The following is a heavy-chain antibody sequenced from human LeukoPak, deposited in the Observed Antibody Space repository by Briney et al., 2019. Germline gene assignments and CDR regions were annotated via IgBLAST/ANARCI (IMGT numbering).Heavy chain of an antibody. J-gene: IGHJ6*02. CDR3: ARGDCIAVAGTSYYYYYGMDV. Sequence: SETLSLTCAAYGGSFSGYYWSWIRQPPGKGLEWIGEINHSGSTNYNPSLKSRVTISVDTSKNQFSLKLSSVAAADTAVYYCARGDCIAVAGTSYYYYYGMDVWGQGTTVTVSS. D-gene: IGHD6-19*01. CDR2: INHSGST. CDR1: GGSFSGYY. V-gene: IGHV4-34*01.